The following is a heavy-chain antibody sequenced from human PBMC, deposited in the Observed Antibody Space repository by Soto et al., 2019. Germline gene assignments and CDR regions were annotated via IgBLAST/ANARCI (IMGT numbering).Heavy chain of an antibody. V-gene: IGHV4-34*01. J-gene: IGHJ5*01. CDR3: ARVSGPPLYSSSSHRNLFAS. Sequence: PEKLCLTCAVYGGSFSGYYWSWIRQPPGKGLEWIGEINHSGSTNYNPSLKSRVTISVDTSKNQFSLKLSSVTAADTAVYYCARVSGPPLYSSSSHRNLFASWGQGSLVTVSS. D-gene: IGHD6-6*01. CDR1: GGSFSGYY. CDR2: INHSGST.